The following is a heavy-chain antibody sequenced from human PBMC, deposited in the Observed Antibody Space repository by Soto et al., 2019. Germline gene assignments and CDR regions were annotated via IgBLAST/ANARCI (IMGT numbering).Heavy chain of an antibody. CDR1: GFTFSDNW. CDR2: ISGDASST. V-gene: IGHV3-74*01. Sequence: EVKVVESGGGLVQPGGSLRLSCAASGFTFSDNWMHWVRQPPGKGPVWVSRISGDASSTSYADSVKGRFTISRDSAKNTVYLQMDSLRVEDTAFYYCTRGGTRTTYWGLFDSWGQGTLVTVSS. D-gene: IGHD7-27*01. CDR3: TRGGTRTTYWGLFDS. J-gene: IGHJ4*02.